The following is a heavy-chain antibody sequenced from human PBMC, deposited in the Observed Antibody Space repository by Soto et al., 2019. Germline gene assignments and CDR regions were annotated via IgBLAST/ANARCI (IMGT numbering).Heavy chain of an antibody. J-gene: IGHJ4*02. Sequence: QVQLVQSGAEVKKPGASVKVSCKASGYTFTSYGISWVRQAPGQGLEWMGWISAYNGNTNYAQKLQGRVTMTTDTXXSTADMERRSLRSDDTAVYYCARWGNTVTTYYFDYWGQGTLVTVSS. CDR3: ARWGNTVTTYYFDY. D-gene: IGHD4-17*01. CDR1: GYTFTSYG. CDR2: ISAYNGNT. V-gene: IGHV1-18*01.